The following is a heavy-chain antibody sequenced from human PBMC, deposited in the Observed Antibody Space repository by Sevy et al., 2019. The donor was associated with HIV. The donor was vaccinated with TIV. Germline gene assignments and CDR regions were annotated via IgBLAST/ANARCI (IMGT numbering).Heavy chain of an antibody. CDR3: TVEGLYCSGGSCYSEGFDS. Sequence: GGSLRLSCAAFGFTFTNAWMSWVRQAPGKGLEWVGRIKSKTDGGTTDYAAPGKGRFTISRDGSKTTLYLHMNSLKTVEMAVYYCTVEGLYCSGGSCYSEGFDSWGQGTLVTVSS. CDR2: IKSKTDGGTT. D-gene: IGHD2-15*01. CDR1: GFTFTNAW. V-gene: IGHV3-15*01. J-gene: IGHJ4*02.